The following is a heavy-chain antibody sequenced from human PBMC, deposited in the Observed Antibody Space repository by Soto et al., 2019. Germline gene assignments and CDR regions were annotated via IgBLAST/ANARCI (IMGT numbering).Heavy chain of an antibody. D-gene: IGHD3-16*01. CDR2: IYYGGST. CDR3: ARGKNLGTLDSVCEIDRFGWFDP. CDR1: GASLSGGGWH. V-gene: IGHV4-31*01. J-gene: IGHJ5*02. Sequence: QVQLQESGPGLVKPSLTLSLPCTASGASLSGGGWHWSWLRQRPEKVLEWIGDIYYGGSTYYTPAVQSPVTLELDRYPNKFSLHLTTVTAADTAMYVCARGKNLGTLDSVCEIDRFGWFDPWGQGTLFTVSS.